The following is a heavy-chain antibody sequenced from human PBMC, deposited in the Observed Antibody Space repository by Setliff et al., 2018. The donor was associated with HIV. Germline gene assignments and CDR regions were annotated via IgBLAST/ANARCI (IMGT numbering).Heavy chain of an antibody. Sequence: SETLSLTCTVSGGSISSSSYYWGWIRQPPGKGLEWIGSIYYSGSTYYNPSLKSRVTISVDTSKNQFSLNLTSVTAADTAVYYCARDGARRFDPWGQGTLVTVSS. CDR2: IYYSGST. V-gene: IGHV4-39*02. J-gene: IGHJ5*02. CDR3: ARDGARRFDP. CDR1: GGSISSSSYY.